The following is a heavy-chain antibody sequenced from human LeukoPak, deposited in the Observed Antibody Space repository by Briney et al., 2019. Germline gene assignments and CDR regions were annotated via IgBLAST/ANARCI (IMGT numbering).Heavy chain of an antibody. CDR2: IHSTGNS. D-gene: IGHD2-15*01. Sequence: SETLSLTWAVYGGSFSGYYWSWMRQPPGKGLEWIGNIHSTGNSFCNPSLKSRVTISIDTSKNQFSLKLSSVTAADTAVYYCEKDSHLDVWGHGTTVTVSS. CDR3: EKDSHLDV. V-gene: IGHV4-34*01. CDR1: GGSFSGYY. J-gene: IGHJ6*02.